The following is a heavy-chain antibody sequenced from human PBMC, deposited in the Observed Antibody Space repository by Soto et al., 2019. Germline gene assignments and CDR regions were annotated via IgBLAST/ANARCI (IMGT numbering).Heavy chain of an antibody. D-gene: IGHD3-9*01. CDR1: GGSFSGYY. CDR3: ARESHDILTGPPWVWYFDL. J-gene: IGHJ2*01. Sequence: QVQLQQWGAGPLRPLETLSLTCGVSGGSFSGYYWAWIRQSPGKGLEWIGEINDRGSINYNPSLKSRVSISVATSKYHSSLTLRSVTAADTAVYYCARESHDILTGPPWVWYFDLWGRGTLVTVSS. CDR2: INDRGSI. V-gene: IGHV4-34*01.